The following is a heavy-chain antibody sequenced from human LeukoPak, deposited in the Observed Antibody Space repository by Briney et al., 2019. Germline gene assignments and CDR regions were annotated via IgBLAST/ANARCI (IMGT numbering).Heavy chain of an antibody. V-gene: IGHV3-21*01. J-gene: IGHJ4*02. Sequence: PGGSLRLSCAASGFSFSTYAMNWARQAPGEGLNWVSCITSDSAYIYSADSVKGRFIISRDNAKNPLYLQTNSLRAEDTAVYYCARYGVSSSTSYIDFWGQGTLVTVSS. CDR1: GFSFSTYA. D-gene: IGHD2-2*01. CDR2: ITSDSAYI. CDR3: ARYGVSSSTSYIDF.